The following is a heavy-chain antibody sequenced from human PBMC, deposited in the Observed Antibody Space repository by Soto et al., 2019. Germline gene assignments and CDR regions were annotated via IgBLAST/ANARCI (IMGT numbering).Heavy chain of an antibody. CDR1: GGTFSSYA. D-gene: IGHD2-2*01. CDR3: ATSAWHMVVVPTNYYYGMDV. Sequence: SVKVSCKASGGTFSSYAISWVRQAPGQGLEWMGGIIPIFGTANYAQKFQGRVRITADESTSTAYMELSSLRSEDTAVYYCATSAWHMVVVPTNYYYGMDVWGQGTTVTVSS. J-gene: IGHJ6*02. V-gene: IGHV1-69*13. CDR2: IIPIFGTA.